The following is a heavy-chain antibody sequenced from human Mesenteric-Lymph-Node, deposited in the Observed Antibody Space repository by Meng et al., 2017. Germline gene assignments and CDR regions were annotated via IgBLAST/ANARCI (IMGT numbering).Heavy chain of an antibody. Sequence: QGQRGGSGGGFVKPGGSLRLSCAASGFTFSSFAMHWVRQAPGKGLEWVALIAYDGSNKYYADSVKGRFTISRDNSKNIVFLQMNSLRADDTAVYYCARLAITYFDYWGQGTLVTVSS. J-gene: IGHJ4*02. CDR2: IAYDGSNK. CDR1: GFTFSSFA. CDR3: ARLAITYFDY. V-gene: IGHV3-30*04. D-gene: IGHD5-18*01.